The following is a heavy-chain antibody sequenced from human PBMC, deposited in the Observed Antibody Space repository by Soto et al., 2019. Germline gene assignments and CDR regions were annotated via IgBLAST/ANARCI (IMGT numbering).Heavy chain of an antibody. J-gene: IGHJ4*02. CDR1: GFTFSSYG. D-gene: IGHD6-6*01. V-gene: IGHV3-30*18. CDR3: AKASSYYFDY. Sequence: QVQLVESGGGVVQPGRSLRLSCAASGFTFSSYGMHWVRQAPGKGLEWVAVISYDGSNKYYADSVKGRFTISRDNSKNTLYLQMNSLRAEDTAVYYCAKASSYYFDYWGQGTQVTVSS. CDR2: ISYDGSNK.